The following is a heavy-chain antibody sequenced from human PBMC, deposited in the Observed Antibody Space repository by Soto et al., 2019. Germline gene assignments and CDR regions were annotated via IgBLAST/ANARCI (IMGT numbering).Heavy chain of an antibody. CDR3: ARVHPPTFTPGPRNSNYVSWFDP. J-gene: IGHJ5*02. CDR2: IEYSGCT. Sequence: QVQLQESGPGLVKPSQTLSLTCTVSGGSISSGGYYWSWIRRHPGTGLAGIGDIEYSGCTYYNPSLKRRVTISLDKTRYQFSLKLRSVPAAVTAVYYCARVHPPTFTPGPRNSNYVSWFDPWGQGTLFTVAS. D-gene: IGHD4-4*01. CDR1: GGSISSGGYY. V-gene: IGHV4-31*03.